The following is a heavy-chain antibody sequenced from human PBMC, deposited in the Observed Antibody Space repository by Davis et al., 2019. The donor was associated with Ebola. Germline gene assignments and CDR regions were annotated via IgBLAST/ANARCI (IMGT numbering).Heavy chain of an antibody. CDR3: AREHDFWAGALDF. CDR1: GFMFKNFW. V-gene: IGHV3-74*01. D-gene: IGHD3-3*01. J-gene: IGHJ4*02. CDR2: INMDWSTT. Sequence: GESLKISCAASGFMFKNFWMHWVRQAPGKGLVWVARINMDWSTTDSADSVKDRFSISRDNARNTVYLQMNSLRPEDTAVYYCAREHDFWAGALDFWVQGGLVTVSP.